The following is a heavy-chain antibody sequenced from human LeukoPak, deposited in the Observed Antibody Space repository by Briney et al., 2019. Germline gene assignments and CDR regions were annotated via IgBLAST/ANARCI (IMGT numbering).Heavy chain of an antibody. CDR1: GNSLSNLA. Sequence: ASVKVSCKVSGNSLSNLAMHWVRQAPGKGLEWMGGFDPEEGKTIYAQKLQGRVTMTTDTSTSTAYMELRSLRSDDTAVYYCARGPGGRSGYYPLEDYYYYYYMDVWGKGTTVTVSS. CDR3: ARGPGGRSGYYPLEDYYYYYYMDV. D-gene: IGHD3-22*01. J-gene: IGHJ6*03. CDR2: FDPEEGKT. V-gene: IGHV1-24*01.